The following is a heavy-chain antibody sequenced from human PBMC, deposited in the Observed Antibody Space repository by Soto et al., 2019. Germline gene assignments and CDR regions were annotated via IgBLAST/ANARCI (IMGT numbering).Heavy chain of an antibody. Sequence: QVQLVQSGAEVKKPGASVKVSCKASGYTFTGYYMHWVRQAPGQGLEWMGWINPNSGGTNYAQKLQGRVTMTRDTCISTAYMELSRLRSDDTAVYYCARDGVIAIFGVVIIGGDGMDVWGQGTTVTVSS. CDR2: INPNSGGT. V-gene: IGHV1-2*02. J-gene: IGHJ6*02. CDR3: ARDGVIAIFGVVIIGGDGMDV. CDR1: GYTFTGYY. D-gene: IGHD3-3*01.